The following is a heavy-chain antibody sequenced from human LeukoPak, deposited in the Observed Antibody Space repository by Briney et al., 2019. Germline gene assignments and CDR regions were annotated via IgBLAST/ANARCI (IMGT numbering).Heavy chain of an antibody. J-gene: IGHJ4*02. CDR1: GGSISGYF. CDR2: IFYGGNT. CDR3: ARGRYCAGGGCRLFDF. D-gene: IGHD2-8*02. V-gene: IGHV4-59*01. Sequence: SETLSLTCSVSGGSISGYFWSWIREPPGRGLEWIGRIFYGGNTKYNPSLKSRVAMSADASKNQYSLSLSSVTAADTAIYYCARGRYCAGGGCRLFDFWGQGTLVGVSS.